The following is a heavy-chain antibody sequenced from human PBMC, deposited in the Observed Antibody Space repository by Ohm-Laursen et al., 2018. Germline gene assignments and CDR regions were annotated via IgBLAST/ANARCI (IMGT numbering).Heavy chain of an antibody. V-gene: IGHV6-1*01. CDR1: GDSVSSDSGA. Sequence: QTLSLTCAISGDSVSSDSGAWNWIRQSPPRGLEWLGRTHYSSKWVYDYAVSVKSRITITPDTSKNQFSLQLNSVTPEDSAVYYCSRGQRNYYAMDVWGQGTTVTVSS. CDR2: THYSSKWVY. J-gene: IGHJ6*02. D-gene: IGHD1-1*01. CDR3: SRGQRNYYAMDV.